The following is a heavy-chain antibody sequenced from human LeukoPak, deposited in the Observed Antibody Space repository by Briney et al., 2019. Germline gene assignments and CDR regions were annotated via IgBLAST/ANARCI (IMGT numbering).Heavy chain of an antibody. Sequence: PGGSLRLSCAASGFTVSSNYMNWVRQAPGKGLEWVSVIYTGGNTYYADSVKGRFTISRDNSKNTLYLQMHSLRAKDTAVYYCASPSSGQSFDIWGQGTMVTVSS. CDR1: GFTVSSNY. CDR2: IYTGGNT. CDR3: ASPSSGQSFDI. J-gene: IGHJ3*02. V-gene: IGHV3-53*01. D-gene: IGHD6-19*01.